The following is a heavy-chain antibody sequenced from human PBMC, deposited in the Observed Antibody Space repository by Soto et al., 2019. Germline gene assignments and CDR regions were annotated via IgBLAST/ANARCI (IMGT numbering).Heavy chain of an antibody. CDR1: GYTFTSYA. V-gene: IGHV1-3*01. CDR3: ARDYDSSGYPRYYFDY. J-gene: IGHJ4*02. D-gene: IGHD3-22*01. Sequence: ASVKVSCKASGYTFTSYAMHWVRQAPGQRLEWMGWINAGNGNTSYAQKFQGRVTMTRDTSTSTVYMELSSLRSEDTAVYYCARDYDSSGYPRYYFDYWGQGTLVTVSS. CDR2: INAGNGNT.